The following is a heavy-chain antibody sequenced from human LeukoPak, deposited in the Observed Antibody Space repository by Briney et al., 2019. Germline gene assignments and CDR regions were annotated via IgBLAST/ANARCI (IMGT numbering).Heavy chain of an antibody. CDR3: AKGSIAAGKYYFDY. D-gene: IGHD6-6*01. V-gene: IGHV3-23*01. CDR2: ISGSGGDT. CDR1: GFTFRSYA. Sequence: GGSLRLSCAASGFTFRSYAMTWVRQAPGKGLEWVSAISGSGGDTDYADSVRDRFTISRDNSKNTVYLQMDSLRAEDTALYYCAKGSIAAGKYYFDYWGQGTLVTVSS. J-gene: IGHJ4*02.